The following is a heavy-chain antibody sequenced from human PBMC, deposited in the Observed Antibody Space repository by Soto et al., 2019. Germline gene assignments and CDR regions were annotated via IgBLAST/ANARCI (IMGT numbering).Heavy chain of an antibody. CDR3: ARGPPYYDILTGYYKNWFDP. V-gene: IGHV4-34*01. Sequence: SETLSLTCAVYGGSFSGYYWSWIRQPPGKGLKWIGEINHSGSTNYNPSLKSRVTISVDTSKNQFSLKLSSVTAADTAVYYCARGPPYYDILTGYYKNWFDPWGQGTLVTVSS. CDR2: INHSGST. D-gene: IGHD3-9*01. CDR1: GGSFSGYY. J-gene: IGHJ5*02.